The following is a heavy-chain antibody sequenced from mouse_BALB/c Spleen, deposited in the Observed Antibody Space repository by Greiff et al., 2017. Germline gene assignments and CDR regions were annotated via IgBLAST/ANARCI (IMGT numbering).Heavy chain of an antibody. CDR2: ISSGSSTI. CDR3: ARGGRGYYFDY. V-gene: IGHV5-17*02. CDR1: GFTFSSFG. J-gene: IGHJ2*01. Sequence: EVMLVASGGGLVQPGGSRKLSCAASGFTFSSFGMHWVRQAPEKGLEWVAYISSGSSTIYYADTVKGRFTISRDNPKNTLFLQMTSLRSEDTAMYYCARGGRGYYFDYWGQGTTLTVSS.